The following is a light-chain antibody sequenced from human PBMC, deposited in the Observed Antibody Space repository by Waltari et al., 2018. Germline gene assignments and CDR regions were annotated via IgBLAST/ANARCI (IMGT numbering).Light chain of an antibody. J-gene: IGKJ2*01. CDR1: QSVSSSY. CDR3: QQYGSSQYT. CDR2: GAS. Sequence: ELVLTQSPSTLSCPPGERATLPCRASQSVSSSYLAWYQQKPGQAPRLLIYGASSRATGIPDRFSGSGSGTDFTLTISRLEPEDFAVYYCQQYGSSQYTFGQGTKLEIK. V-gene: IGKV3-20*01.